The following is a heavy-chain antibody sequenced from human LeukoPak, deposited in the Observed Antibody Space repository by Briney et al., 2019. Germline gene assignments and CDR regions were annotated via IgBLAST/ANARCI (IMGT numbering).Heavy chain of an antibody. CDR3: ARGSITIFGVVRYWYFDL. V-gene: IGHV4-34*01. D-gene: IGHD3-3*01. Sequence: SETLSLTCAVYGGSFSGYYWSWIRQPPGKGLEWIGEINHSGSTNYNPSLKSRVTISVDTSKNQFSLKLSSVTAADTAVYYCARGSITIFGVVRYWYFDLWGRGTLVTVSS. CDR2: INHSGST. CDR1: GGSFSGYY. J-gene: IGHJ2*01.